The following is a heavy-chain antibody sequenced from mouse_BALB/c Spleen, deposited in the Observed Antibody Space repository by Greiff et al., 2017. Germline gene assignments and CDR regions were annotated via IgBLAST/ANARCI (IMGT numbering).Heavy chain of an antibody. CDR3: TSGLSYWYFDV. D-gene: IGHD6-5*01. J-gene: IGHJ1*01. Sequence: VQLQQSGAELVKPGASVKLSCKASGYTFTSYYMYWVKQRPGQGLEWIGEINPSNGGTNFNEKFKSKATLTVDKSSSTAYMQLSSLTSEDSAVYYCTSGLSYWYFDVWGAGTTVTVSS. CDR1: GYTFTSYY. V-gene: IGHV1S81*02. CDR2: INPSNGGT.